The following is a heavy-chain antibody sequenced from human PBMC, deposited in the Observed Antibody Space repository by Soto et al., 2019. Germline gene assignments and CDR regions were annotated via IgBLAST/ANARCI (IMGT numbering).Heavy chain of an antibody. V-gene: IGHV1-2*04. CDR3: ARSNYYDSSGYSYAFDI. Sequence: ASVKVSCKASGYTFTGYYMHWVRQAPGQGLEWMGWINHNSGGTNYAQKFQGWVTMTRDTSISTAYMELSRLRSDDTAVYYCARSNYYDSSGYSYAFDIWGQGTMVTVSS. CDR2: INHNSGGT. CDR1: GYTFTGYY. D-gene: IGHD3-22*01. J-gene: IGHJ3*02.